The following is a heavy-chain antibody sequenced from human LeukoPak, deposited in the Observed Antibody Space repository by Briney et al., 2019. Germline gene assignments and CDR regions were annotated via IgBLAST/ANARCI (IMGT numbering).Heavy chain of an antibody. D-gene: IGHD3-10*01. CDR1: GFTFSSYG. CDR3: AKGSYGSGSYYNY. CDR2: ISYDGSNK. J-gene: IGHJ4*02. V-gene: IGHV3-30*18. Sequence: GGSLRLSCAASGFTFSSYGMHRVRQAPGKGLEWVAVISYDGSNKYYADSVKGRFTISRDNSKNTLYLQMNSLRAEDTAVYDCAKGSYGSGSYYNYWGQGTLVTVSS.